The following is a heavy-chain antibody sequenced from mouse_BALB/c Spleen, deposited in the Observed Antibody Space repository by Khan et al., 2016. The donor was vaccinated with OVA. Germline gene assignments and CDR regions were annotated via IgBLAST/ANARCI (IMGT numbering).Heavy chain of an antibody. V-gene: IGHV1S136*01. CDR1: GYTFTNYI. D-gene: IGHD1-1*01. CDR2: INPYNDGA. Sequence: EVQLQESGPELVKPGASVKMSCKASGYTFTNYIIHWVKQKPGQGLEWIGYINPYNDGAKYNDKFKDKATLTSDKSSSTASMELSGLTSEDSAVDYCARDYGSSFWFAYWGQGTLVTVSA. CDR3: ARDYGSSFWFAY. J-gene: IGHJ3*01.